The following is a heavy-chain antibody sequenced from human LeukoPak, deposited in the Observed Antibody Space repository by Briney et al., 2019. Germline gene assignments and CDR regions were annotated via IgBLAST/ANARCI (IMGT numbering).Heavy chain of an antibody. J-gene: IGHJ3*02. CDR2: ISSIRGNTI. D-gene: IGHD3-10*01. Sequence: GGCLRLSRAASLFSCSSYAINGIRPAPRKGLEWVAYISSIRGNTIYYAHSVRSRFTTSRDDAKNSLYLQMDSLRVEDTAVYYCAREVAGHDTAWFHAFDIWGQGAMVTVSS. CDR1: LFSCSSYA. V-gene: IGHV3-48*04. CDR3: AREVAGHDTAWFHAFDI.